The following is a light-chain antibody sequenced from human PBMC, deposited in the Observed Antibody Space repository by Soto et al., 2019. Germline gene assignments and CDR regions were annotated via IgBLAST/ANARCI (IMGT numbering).Light chain of an antibody. CDR1: SSDFGAYNF. CDR3: ISYTGSSTSYV. J-gene: IGLJ1*01. V-gene: IGLV2-18*02. Sequence: SGLTHPHSVYVSPGQSVTISCTGTSSDFGAYNFASWYQQRSGTAPRLIIYDVNKRPSGVPDRFSGSKSGNTASLTISGLQAEDEADYYCISYTGSSTSYVFGSGTKVTVL. CDR2: DVN.